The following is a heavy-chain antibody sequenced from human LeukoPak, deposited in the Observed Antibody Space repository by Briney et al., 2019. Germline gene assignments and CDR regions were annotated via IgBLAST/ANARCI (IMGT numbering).Heavy chain of an antibody. J-gene: IGHJ4*02. CDR3: ASGRWNDGIAK. CDR1: GFTFSSYS. Sequence: GGSLRLSCAASGFTFSSYSMTWVRQAPGKGLEWVSYITFTSSTIHYADSVKGRFTISRDNSKNTLYLQMNSLRAEDTAVYYCASGRWNDGIAKWGQGTLVTVSS. V-gene: IGHV3-48*01. CDR2: ITFTSSTI. D-gene: IGHD1-1*01.